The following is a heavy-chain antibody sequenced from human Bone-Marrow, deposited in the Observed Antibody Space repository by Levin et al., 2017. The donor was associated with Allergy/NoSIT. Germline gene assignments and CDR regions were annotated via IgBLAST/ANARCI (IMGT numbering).Heavy chain of an antibody. CDR3: PTEVYSEFYY. V-gene: IGHV3-15*07. J-gene: IGHJ4*02. D-gene: IGHD2-15*01. CDR1: GFTFSNAW. Sequence: PGGSLRLSCAASGFTFSNAWMNWVRQAPGKGLEWVARIKSKTDGGTIDYAAPVKGRFTISRDDSKDTLYLQMNSLKTEDTAVYYCPTEVYSEFYYWGQGTLVTVSS. CDR2: IKSKTDGGTI.